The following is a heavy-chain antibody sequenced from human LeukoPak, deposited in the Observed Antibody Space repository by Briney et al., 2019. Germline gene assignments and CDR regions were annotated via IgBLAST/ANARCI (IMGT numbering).Heavy chain of an antibody. CDR2: IFYSGTT. Sequence: SETLSLTCTVSGTSISSHYWNWIRQPPGKGLEWIGYIFYSGTTKYNPSLTSRVTISVDTSKNQFSLKLSSVTAADTAVYYCARVGAPYDILTGSGAFDIWGQGTMVTVSS. CDR3: ARVGAPYDILTGSGAFDI. J-gene: IGHJ3*02. V-gene: IGHV4-59*11. D-gene: IGHD3-9*01. CDR1: GTSISSHY.